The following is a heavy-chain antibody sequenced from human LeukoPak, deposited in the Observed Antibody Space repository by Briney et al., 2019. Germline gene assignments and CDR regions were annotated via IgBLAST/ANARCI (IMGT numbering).Heavy chain of an antibody. J-gene: IGHJ4*02. Sequence: GRSLRLSCAASGFTLSSYAMHWVRQAPGKGLEWVAVISYDGSNKYYADSVKGRFTISRDNSKNTLYLQMNSLRADDTAVYYCARGRSGSHHFDSWGQGTLVTVPS. CDR1: GFTLSSYA. CDR2: ISYDGSNK. CDR3: ARGRSGSHHFDS. V-gene: IGHV3-30*04. D-gene: IGHD3-10*01.